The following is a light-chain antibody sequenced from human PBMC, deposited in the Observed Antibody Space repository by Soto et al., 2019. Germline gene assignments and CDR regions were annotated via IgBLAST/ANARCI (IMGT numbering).Light chain of an antibody. Sequence: DIVMTQSPDSLAVSLGERATIDCKSSQSVLYSSNNKNYLAWYQQRPGQPPKLLIYWASTRESGVPDRFSGSGSGTDFTLTISSLQAEDAAVYFCQQYYSPPLTFGGGTKVEI. CDR2: WAS. CDR1: QSVLYSSNNKNY. V-gene: IGKV4-1*01. CDR3: QQYYSPPLT. J-gene: IGKJ4*01.